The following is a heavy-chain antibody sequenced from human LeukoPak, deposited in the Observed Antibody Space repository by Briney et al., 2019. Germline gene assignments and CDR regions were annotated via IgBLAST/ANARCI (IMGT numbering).Heavy chain of an antibody. Sequence: PGGSLRLSCSASGFTFNSYPVHWVRQAPGKGLEYVSGISRNGGSTYYADSVKGRFTISRDNSKNTLYLQVSSLRAEDTAVYYCVKESGFMVAPNSAFDIWGQGTMVTVSS. CDR1: GFTFNSYP. CDR3: VKESGFMVAPNSAFDI. D-gene: IGHD4/OR15-4a*01. J-gene: IGHJ3*02. CDR2: ISRNGGST. V-gene: IGHV3-64D*06.